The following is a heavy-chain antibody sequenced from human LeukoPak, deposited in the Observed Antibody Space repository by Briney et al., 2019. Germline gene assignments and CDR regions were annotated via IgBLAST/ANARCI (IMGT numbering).Heavy chain of an antibody. V-gene: IGHV3-20*04. Sequence: RPGGSLRLSCAASGFTFDDYGMSWVRQAPGKGLEWVSGINWNGGSTGYADSVKGRFTISRDNAKNSLYLQMNSLRAEDTAVYYCARDSAGYSSSWYYYYYMDVWGKGTTVTVSS. J-gene: IGHJ6*03. CDR3: ARDSAGYSSSWYYYYYMDV. CDR1: GFTFDDYG. D-gene: IGHD6-13*01. CDR2: INWNGGST.